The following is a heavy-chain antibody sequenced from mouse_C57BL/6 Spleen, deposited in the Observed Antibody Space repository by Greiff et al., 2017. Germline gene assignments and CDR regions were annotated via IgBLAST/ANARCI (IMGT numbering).Heavy chain of an antibody. CDR1: GYTFTSYW. CDR2: INPSNGGT. D-gene: IGHD2-5*01. Sequence: VQLQQSGTELVKPGASVTLSCKASGYTFTSYWMHWVKQRPGQGLEWIGNINPSNGGTNYNEKFKSKVTLTVDKSSSTAYMQLSSLTSEDSAVXDCSSAYSNYGAMDYWGQGTSVTVSS. CDR3: SSAYSNYGAMDY. V-gene: IGHV1-53*01. J-gene: IGHJ4*01.